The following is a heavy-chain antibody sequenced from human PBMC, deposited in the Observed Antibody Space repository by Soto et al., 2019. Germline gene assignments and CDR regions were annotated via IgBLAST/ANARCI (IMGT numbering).Heavy chain of an antibody. J-gene: IGHJ5*02. V-gene: IGHV5-51*01. Sequence: GESLKSSCRASGYKFTSSWIAWVRQMPGKGLEWMGIIFPSDSDTRYSPSFRGQVTISADRSTSTVFLQWASLKASDTAVYFCARKDKSGYFNWFDPWGQGTLVTVSS. D-gene: IGHD3-22*01. CDR1: GYKFTSSW. CDR3: ARKDKSGYFNWFDP. CDR2: IFPSDSDT.